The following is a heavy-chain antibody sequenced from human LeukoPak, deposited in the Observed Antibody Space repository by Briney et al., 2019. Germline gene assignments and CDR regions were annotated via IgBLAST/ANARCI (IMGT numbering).Heavy chain of an antibody. CDR3: ARGQAVADSFDY. CDR2: IIPVFGTA. CDR1: GGTFSSYA. V-gene: IGHV1-69*13. J-gene: IGHJ4*02. D-gene: IGHD6-19*01. Sequence: GASVKVSCKASGGTFSSYAISWVRQAPGQGLEWMGGIIPVFGTAIYAQKFQGRVTITADESTSTAYMALSTLRSEDTAVYYCARGQAVADSFDYWGQGTLVTVSS.